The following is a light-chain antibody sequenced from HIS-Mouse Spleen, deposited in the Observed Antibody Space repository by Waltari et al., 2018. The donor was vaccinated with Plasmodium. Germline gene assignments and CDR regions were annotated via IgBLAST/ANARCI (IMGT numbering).Light chain of an antibody. Sequence: QSVLTQPPSASGTPGQRVTISCSGRSSNIGSNYVYWYQQLPGTAPKLLIHRNNQRPSGVPDRFPGSKSGTSASLAISGLRSEDEADYYCAAWDDSLSGYVFGTGTKVTVL. CDR1: SSNIGSNY. CDR3: AAWDDSLSGYV. V-gene: IGLV1-47*01. J-gene: IGLJ1*01. CDR2: RNN.